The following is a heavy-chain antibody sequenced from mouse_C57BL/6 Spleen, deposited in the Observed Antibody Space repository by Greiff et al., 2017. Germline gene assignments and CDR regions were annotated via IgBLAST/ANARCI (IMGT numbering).Heavy chain of an antibody. V-gene: IGHV1-85*01. CDR1: GYTFTSYD. D-gene: IGHD2-1*01. CDR2: IYPRDGST. CDR3: ARFLIYYGNYYAMDY. J-gene: IGHJ4*01. Sequence: QVQLQQSGPELVKPGASVKLSCKASGYTFTSYDINWVQQRPGQGLEWIGWIYPRDGSTTYNEKFKGKATLTVDPSSSTAYMELHSLTSEDSAVYFCARFLIYYGNYYAMDYWGQGTSVTVSS.